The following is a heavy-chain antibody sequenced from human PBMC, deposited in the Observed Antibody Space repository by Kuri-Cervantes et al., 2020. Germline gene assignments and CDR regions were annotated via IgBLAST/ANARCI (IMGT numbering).Heavy chain of an antibody. V-gene: IGHV1-18*01. D-gene: IGHD6-19*01. CDR1: GYTFTSYG. J-gene: IGHJ6*02. CDR2: ISAYNGNT. CDR3: ARMGAQAVAGIHYYYGMDV. Sequence: ASVKVSCKASGYTFTSYGISWVRQAPGQGLDWMGWISAYNGNTNYAQKLQGRVTMTTDTSTSTAYMELRSLRSDDTAVYYCARMGAQAVAGIHYYYGMDVWGQGTTVTVSS.